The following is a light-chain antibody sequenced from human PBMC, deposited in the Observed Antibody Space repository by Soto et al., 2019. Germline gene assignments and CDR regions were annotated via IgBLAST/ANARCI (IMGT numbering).Light chain of an antibody. J-gene: IGKJ1*01. V-gene: IGKV1-5*03. CDR2: KAS. CDR1: QNVENY. Sequence: EVTQSPSTLSASVGDRATITCRASQNVENYLAWYQQKPGKAPKLLIYKASGLESGVPSRFGGSGYGTEFTLTISSLQSEDFATYYCLQDYNYPPTFGQGTKVDI. CDR3: LQDYNYPPT.